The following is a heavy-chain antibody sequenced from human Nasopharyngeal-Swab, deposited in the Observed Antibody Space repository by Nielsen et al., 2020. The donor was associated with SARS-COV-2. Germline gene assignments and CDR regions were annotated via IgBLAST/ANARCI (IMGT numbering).Heavy chain of an antibody. Sequence: GESLKISCAASGFTVSSNYMSWVRQAPGKGLEWVSVIYSGGSTYYADSVKGRFTISRDNSKNTLYLQMNSLRAEDTAVYYCSNGRWSTRLFDSWGQGTLVTVSS. CDR3: SNGRWSTRLFDS. CDR1: GFTVSSNY. V-gene: IGHV3-53*01. J-gene: IGHJ4*02. D-gene: IGHD4-23*01. CDR2: IYSGGST.